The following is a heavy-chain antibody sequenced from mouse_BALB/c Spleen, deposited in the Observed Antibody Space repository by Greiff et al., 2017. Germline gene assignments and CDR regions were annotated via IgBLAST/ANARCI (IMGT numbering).Heavy chain of an antibody. Sequence: EVKLVESGGGLVQPGGSLRLSCATSGFTFTDYYMSWVRQPPGKALEWLGFIRNKANGYTTEYSASVKGRFTISRDNSQSILYLQMNTLRAEDSATYYCARCGSCAWFAYWGQGTLVTVSA. CDR3: ARCGSCAWFAY. V-gene: IGHV7-3*02. J-gene: IGHJ3*01. CDR2: IRNKANGYTT. CDR1: GFTFTDYY.